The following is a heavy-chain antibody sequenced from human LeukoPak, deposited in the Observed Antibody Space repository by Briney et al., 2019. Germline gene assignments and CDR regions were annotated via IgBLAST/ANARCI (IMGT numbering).Heavy chain of an antibody. CDR3: ASGLLGRVIPPDFDY. CDR2: INHSGST. J-gene: IGHJ4*02. CDR1: GGSFSGYY. D-gene: IGHD3-16*02. V-gene: IGHV4-34*01. Sequence: PSETLSLTCAVYGGSFSGYYWSWIRQPPGKGLEWIGEINHSGSTNYNPSLKSRVTILVDTSKNQFSLKLSSVTAADTAVYYCASGLLGRVIPPDFDYWGQGTLVTVYS.